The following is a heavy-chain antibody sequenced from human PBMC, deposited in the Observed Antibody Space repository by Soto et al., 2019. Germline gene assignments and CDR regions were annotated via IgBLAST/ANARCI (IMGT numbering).Heavy chain of an antibody. CDR2: IYYSGST. J-gene: IGHJ3*02. Sequence: SETLSLTCTVSGGSISNGGYYWSWIRQHPGKGLEWIGYIYYSGSTYYNPSLKSRVTISVDTSKNQFSLKLSSVTAADTAVYYCAKGSMILVAAGAFYSWGKGTMVTV. CDR1: GGSISNGGYY. D-gene: IGHD3-22*01. V-gene: IGHV4-31*03. CDR3: AKGSMILVAAGAFYS.